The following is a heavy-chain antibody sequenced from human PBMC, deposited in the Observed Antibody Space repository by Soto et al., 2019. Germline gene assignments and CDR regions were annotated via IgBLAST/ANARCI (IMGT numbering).Heavy chain of an antibody. CDR3: ARNYDSSGYYLPLLGY. Sequence: PGESLKISCKGSGYSFTSYWIGWVRQMPGKGLEWMGIIYPGDSDTRYSPSFQGQVTISADKSISTAYQQWSSLKASDTAMYYCARNYDSSGYYLPLLGYWGQGTLVTVSS. D-gene: IGHD3-22*01. J-gene: IGHJ4*02. CDR2: IYPGDSDT. V-gene: IGHV5-51*01. CDR1: GYSFTSYW.